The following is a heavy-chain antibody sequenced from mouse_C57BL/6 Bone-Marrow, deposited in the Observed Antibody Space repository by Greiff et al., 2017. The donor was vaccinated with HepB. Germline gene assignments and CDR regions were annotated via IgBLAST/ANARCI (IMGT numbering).Heavy chain of an antibody. CDR1: GYSITSGYY. CDR2: ISYDGSN. D-gene: IGHD2-1*01. V-gene: IGHV3-6*01. CDR3: ARDQGIYYGFAY. J-gene: IGHJ3*01. Sequence: EVQLVESGPGLVKPSQSLSLTCSVTGYSITSGYYWNWIRQFPGNKLEWMGYISYDGSNNYNPSLKNRISITRDTSKNQFFLKLNSVTTEDTATYYCARDQGIYYGFAYWGQGTLVTVSA.